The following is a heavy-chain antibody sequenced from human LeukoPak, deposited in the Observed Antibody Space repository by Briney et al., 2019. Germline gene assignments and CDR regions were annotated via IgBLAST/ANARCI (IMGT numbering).Heavy chain of an antibody. J-gene: IGHJ5*02. V-gene: IGHV3-23*01. CDR2: LSGSGGST. CDR1: GFTFSNYA. Sequence: PGGSLRLFCAASGFTFSNYAMGWVRQAPGKGLEWVSALSGSGGSTYYADSVKGRFTISRDNSKNTLYLQMNSLRAEDTAVYYCALQDHALPDRWGQGTLVTVSS. D-gene: IGHD1-14*01. CDR3: ALQDHALPDR.